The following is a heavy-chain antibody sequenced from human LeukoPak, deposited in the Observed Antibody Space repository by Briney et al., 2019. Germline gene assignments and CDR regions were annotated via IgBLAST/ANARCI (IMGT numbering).Heavy chain of an antibody. D-gene: IGHD3-10*01. J-gene: IGHJ4*02. CDR3: GRPLQRGSWTQRALDY. Sequence: ASVKVSCTASGYTFTSYDISWVRQATGQGLEWMGWMNPNSGNAGYAQRFQGRVTMTRNNSISTAYMELTSLRSEDTAVYYCGRPLQRGSWTQRALDYWGQGTLVTVSS. CDR2: MNPNSGNA. V-gene: IGHV1-8*01. CDR1: GYTFTSYD.